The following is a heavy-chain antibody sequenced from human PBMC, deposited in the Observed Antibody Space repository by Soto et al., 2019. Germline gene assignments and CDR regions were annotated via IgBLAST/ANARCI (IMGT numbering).Heavy chain of an antibody. V-gene: IGHV3-30-3*01. CDR1: GFTFTNYA. D-gene: IGHD2-8*01. J-gene: IGHJ6*02. CDR3: SREWTSDGRKLLSYHGLDV. CDR2: IAHDGSYK. Sequence: QVQLVESGGGVVQPGRSLRLSCAASGFTFTNYAIHWVRQAPGKGLEWVAVIAHDGSYKLYADSVKGRFTISRDTSDDTVHLQLSSLRIEDTGVYYCSREWTSDGRKLLSYHGLDVWGQGATVTVSS.